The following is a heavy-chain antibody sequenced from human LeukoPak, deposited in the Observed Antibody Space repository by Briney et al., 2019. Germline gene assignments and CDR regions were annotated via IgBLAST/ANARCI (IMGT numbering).Heavy chain of an antibody. Sequence: SETLSLTCTVSGGSISSYYWGWIRQPPGTGLEWIGSIYYSGSTYYNPSLKSRVTISVDTSKNQFSLKLSSVTAADTAVYYCARHTIVVITLGAFDIWGQGTMVTVSS. CDR2: IYYSGST. V-gene: IGHV4-39*01. J-gene: IGHJ3*02. CDR1: GGSISSYY. CDR3: ARHTIVVITLGAFDI. D-gene: IGHD3-22*01.